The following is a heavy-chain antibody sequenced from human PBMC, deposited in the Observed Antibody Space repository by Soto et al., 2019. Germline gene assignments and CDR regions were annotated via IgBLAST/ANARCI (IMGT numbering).Heavy chain of an antibody. J-gene: IGHJ5*02. CDR3: ARDQGVEAASSTWFDH. Sequence: PSANLPVTRTLSGPTTKRYHWSWSRQPAGKGLEWIGHIHSSGSTNYNPSLKSRVTMSVDTSKNQFSLRLMSLTAADTAVYYGARDQGVEAASSTWFDHW. D-gene: IGHD2-2*01. V-gene: IGHV4-4*07. CDR1: GPTTKRYH. CDR2: IHSSGST.